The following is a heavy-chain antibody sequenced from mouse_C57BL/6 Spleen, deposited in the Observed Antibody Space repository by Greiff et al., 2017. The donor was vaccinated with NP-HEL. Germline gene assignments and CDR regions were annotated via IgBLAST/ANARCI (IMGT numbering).Heavy chain of an antibody. J-gene: IGHJ4*01. D-gene: IGHD1-1*01. CDR1: GFSLTSYA. V-gene: IGHV2-9-1*01. CDR2: IWTGGGT. CDR3: ARNSPLYPYAMDY. Sequence: VQRVESGPGLVAPSQSLSITCTVSGFSLTSYAISWVRQPPGKGLEWLGVIWTGGGTNYNSALKSRLSISKDNSKSQVFLKMNSLQTDDTARYYCARNSPLYPYAMDYWGQGTSVTVSS.